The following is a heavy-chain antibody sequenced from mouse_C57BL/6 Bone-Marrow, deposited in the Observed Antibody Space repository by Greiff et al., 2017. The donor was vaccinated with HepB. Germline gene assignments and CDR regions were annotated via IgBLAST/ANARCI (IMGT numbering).Heavy chain of an antibody. D-gene: IGHD2-3*01. J-gene: IGHJ3*01. CDR1: GFTIKDDY. CDR2: IDPENGDT. V-gene: IGHV14-4*01. Sequence: VQLQQSGAELVRPGASVKLSCTASGFTIKDDYMHWVKQRPEQGLEWIGWIDPENGDTEYASKFQGKATITADTSSNTAYLQLSSLTSEDTAVYYCTTWSPLLSRFPYWGQGTLVTVSA. CDR3: TTWSPLLSRFPY.